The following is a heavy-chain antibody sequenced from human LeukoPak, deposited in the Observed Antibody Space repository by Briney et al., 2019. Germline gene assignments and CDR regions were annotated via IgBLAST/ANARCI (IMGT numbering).Heavy chain of an antibody. CDR3: ATLGRNYFDS. CDR2: ISSSGSAI. Sequence: GGSLRLSCAASGFTFSSYGMHWVRQAPGKGLEWVSYISSSGSAIYYADSVKGRFTISRDYAKNSLYLQMNSLRAEDTAVYYRATLGRNYFDSWGQGTLVTVSS. J-gene: IGHJ4*02. CDR1: GFTFSSYG. V-gene: IGHV3-48*04. D-gene: IGHD2-15*01.